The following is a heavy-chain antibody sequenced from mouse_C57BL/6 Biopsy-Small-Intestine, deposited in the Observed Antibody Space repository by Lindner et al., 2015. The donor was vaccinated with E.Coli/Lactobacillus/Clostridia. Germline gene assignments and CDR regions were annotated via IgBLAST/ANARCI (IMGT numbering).Heavy chain of an antibody. D-gene: IGHD1-1*02. J-gene: IGHJ2*01. V-gene: IGHV5-17*01. CDR2: ISSGSDTI. CDR3: ARGNYGGDYFDY. CDR1: GFIFSDYG. Sequence: VQLQESGGDLVKPGGSLKLSCAASGFIFSDYGMHWVRQAPEKGLEWVAHISSGSDTINFADTVKGRFTISRDNAKSTLFLQMTSLRSEDTAMYYCARGNYGGDYFDYWGQGTTLTVSS.